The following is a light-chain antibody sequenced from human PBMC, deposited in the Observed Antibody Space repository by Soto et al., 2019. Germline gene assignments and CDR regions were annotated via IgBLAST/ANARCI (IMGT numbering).Light chain of an antibody. CDR2: KAS. J-gene: IGKJ1*01. V-gene: IGKV1-5*03. CDR3: QEYNSYWT. Sequence: DIQMTQSPSTLSASVGDRVTITCRASQSISNWLAWYQQKPGKAPKLLIYKASSLESGVPSRFSGSGSGTEFTLTISSLQPDDFGTYYCQEYNSYWTFGQGTKVGIK. CDR1: QSISNW.